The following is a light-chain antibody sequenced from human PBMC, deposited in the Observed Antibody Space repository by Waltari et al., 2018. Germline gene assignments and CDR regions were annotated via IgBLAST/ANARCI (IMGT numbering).Light chain of an antibody. CDR2: GHN. CDR3: QSYDSSVGAWV. Sequence: QSVLTQPPSVSGAPGQSITISCTGSSSNIGAGYDVHWYQHLPGTAPKLLIYGHNNRPSGVPDRFSGAKSGTSASLAITGLQAEDEADYYFQSYDSSVGAWVFGGGTKLTVV. CDR1: SSNIGAGYD. J-gene: IGLJ3*02. V-gene: IGLV1-40*01.